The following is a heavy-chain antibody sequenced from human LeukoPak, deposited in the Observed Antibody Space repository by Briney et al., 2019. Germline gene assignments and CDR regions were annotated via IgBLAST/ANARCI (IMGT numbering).Heavy chain of an antibody. D-gene: IGHD2-15*01. CDR2: INPFNANT. Sequence: ASVKVSCKASGYTFNSYGITWVRQPPGQGLEWMGWINPFNANTAYAQNLQGRVTMTADTSNNTAYMDLRSMGSNDTAVYYCARHFTPPHCSGLLCRRGRWFDPWGQGTLVTVSS. CDR3: ARHFTPPHCSGLLCRRGRWFDP. V-gene: IGHV1-18*01. J-gene: IGHJ5*02. CDR1: GYTFNSYG.